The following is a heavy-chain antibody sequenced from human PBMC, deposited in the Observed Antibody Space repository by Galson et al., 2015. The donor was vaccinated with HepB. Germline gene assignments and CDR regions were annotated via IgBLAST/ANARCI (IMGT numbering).Heavy chain of an antibody. J-gene: IGHJ4*02. CDR1: GYTFTNYW. CDR2: LYPGGSEI. V-gene: IGHV5-51*01. Sequence: QSGAEVKNPGDSLKISCKGSGYTFTNYWIGWVRQMPGKGLEWMGILYPGGSEIRYSPSFQGQVTISADNSNSTAYLQWNNLKASDTAIYYCARPYAFSGSFHFDYWGQGTLVTVSP. D-gene: IGHD5-12*01. CDR3: ARPYAFSGSFHFDY.